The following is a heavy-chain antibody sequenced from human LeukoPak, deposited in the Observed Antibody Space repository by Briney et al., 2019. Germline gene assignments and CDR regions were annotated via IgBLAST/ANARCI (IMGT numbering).Heavy chain of an antibody. V-gene: IGHV3-74*01. D-gene: IGHD3-10*01. J-gene: IGHJ4*02. Sequence: GGSLRLSGAASGYSFRNYWMHWVRQAPGKGPVWVSRIDNDGRTTDYAVSVKGRFTISRDNVQNTLYLQMDSLRAEDTAVYYCARDVGGAGSYWGQGTLVTVSS. CDR2: IDNDGRTT. CDR1: GYSFRNYW. CDR3: ARDVGGAGSY.